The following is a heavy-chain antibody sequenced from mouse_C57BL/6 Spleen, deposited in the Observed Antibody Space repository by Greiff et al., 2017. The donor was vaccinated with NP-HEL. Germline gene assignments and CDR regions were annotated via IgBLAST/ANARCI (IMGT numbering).Heavy chain of an antibody. D-gene: IGHD1-1*01. V-gene: IGHV1-22*01. CDR3: ERTGYYYYFDY. CDR1: GYTFTDYN. CDR2: INPNNGGT. Sequence: EVQVVESGPELVKPGASVKMSCKASGYTFTDYNMHWVKQSPGKSLEWIGYINPNNGGTSYNQKFKGKATLTANKSSSTAYMELRSLTSEDSAVYYWERTGYYYYFDYWGQGTTLTVSS. J-gene: IGHJ2*01.